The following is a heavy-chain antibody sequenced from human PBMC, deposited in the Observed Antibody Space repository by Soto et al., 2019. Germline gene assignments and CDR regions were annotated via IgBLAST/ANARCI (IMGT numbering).Heavy chain of an antibody. CDR2: IKQDGSEK. D-gene: IGHD6-6*01. CDR1: GFTFSDYY. V-gene: IGHV3-7*01. CDR3: ARGVSSIAALTYYYYSMDV. Sequence: PGGSLRLSCAASGFTFSDYYMSWVRQAPGKGREWVANIKQDGSEKYYVDSVKGRFTISRDNAKNSLYLQMNSLRAEDTAVYYCARGVSSIAALTYYYYSMDVWGQGTTVTVSS. J-gene: IGHJ6*02.